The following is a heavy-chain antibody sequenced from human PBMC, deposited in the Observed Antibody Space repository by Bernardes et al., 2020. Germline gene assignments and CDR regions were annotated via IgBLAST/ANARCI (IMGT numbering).Heavy chain of an antibody. CDR2: ISSSSSYI. Sequence: GGSLRLSRAASGFTFSSYSMNWVRQAPGKGLEWVSSISSSSSYIYYADSVKGRFTISRDNAKNSLYLQMNSLRAEDTAVYYCARGPTVPAAYNWFDPWGQGTLVTVSS. CDR3: ARGPTVPAAYNWFDP. J-gene: IGHJ5*02. V-gene: IGHV3-21*01. CDR1: GFTFSSYS. D-gene: IGHD2-2*01.